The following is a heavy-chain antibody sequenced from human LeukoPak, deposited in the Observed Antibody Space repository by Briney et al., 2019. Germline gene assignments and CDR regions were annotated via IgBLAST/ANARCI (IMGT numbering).Heavy chain of an antibody. V-gene: IGHV4-34*01. Sequence: PSETLSLTCAVYGGSFSGYYWSWIRQPPGKGLEWIGEINHSGSTNYNPSLKSRVTVSVDTSKNQFSLRLNSVTAADTAVYYCARFSQYYDSPTHHLDYWGQGILVTVFS. CDR3: ARFSQYYDSPTHHLDY. CDR2: INHSGST. D-gene: IGHD2/OR15-2a*01. J-gene: IGHJ4*02. CDR1: GGSFSGYY.